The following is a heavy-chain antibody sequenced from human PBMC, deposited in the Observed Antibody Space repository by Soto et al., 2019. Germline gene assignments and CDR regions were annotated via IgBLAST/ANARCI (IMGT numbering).Heavy chain of an antibody. V-gene: IGHV4-39*01. CDR3: ARLGDIAAAVNWDY. J-gene: IGHJ4*02. D-gene: IGHD6-13*01. CDR2: IYYSGST. Sequence: SETLSLTFTVSGGSISSSSYYWGWIRQPPGKGLEWIGSIYYSGSTYYNPSLKSRVTISVDTSKNQFSLKLSSVTAADTAVYYCARLGDIAAAVNWDYWGQGTLVTVSS. CDR1: GGSISSSSYY.